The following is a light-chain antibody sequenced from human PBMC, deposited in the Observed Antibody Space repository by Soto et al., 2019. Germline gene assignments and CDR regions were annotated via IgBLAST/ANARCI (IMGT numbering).Light chain of an antibody. CDR3: AAWDDSQNVLYG. Sequence: QSALAQPPSVSGTPGQRVTVCCSGGRAKIGSNTVHWYQQLPGAAPKLLIYRDNQRPSGVPDQFAASTSGTSASLAISGLQSEDEGDYYCAAWDDSQNVLYGFGTGTRSPS. J-gene: IGLJ1*01. CDR1: RAKIGSNT. CDR2: RDN. V-gene: IGLV1-44*01.